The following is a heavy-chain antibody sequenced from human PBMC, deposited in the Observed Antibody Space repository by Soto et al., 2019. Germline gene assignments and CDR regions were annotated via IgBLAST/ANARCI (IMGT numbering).Heavy chain of an antibody. CDR3: ARDSSGGAFDI. J-gene: IGHJ3*02. V-gene: IGHV3-21*01. CDR2: ISSSSSYI. CDR1: GFTFSSYS. D-gene: IGHD3-10*01. Sequence: LRLSCAASGFTFSSYSMNWVRQAPGKGLEWVSSISSSSSYIYYADSVKGRFTISRDNAKNSLYLQMNSLRAEDTAVYYCARDSSGGAFDIWGQGTMVTVSS.